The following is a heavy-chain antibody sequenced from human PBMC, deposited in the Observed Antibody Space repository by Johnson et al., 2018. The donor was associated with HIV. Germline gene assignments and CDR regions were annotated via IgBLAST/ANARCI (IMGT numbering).Heavy chain of an antibody. CDR2: IKQDGSEK. V-gene: IGHV3-7*01. CDR1: GFTVSSNY. D-gene: IGHD7-27*01. CDR3: AKSTRGNWGSCFDI. Sequence: VQLVESGGGLVQPGGSLRLSCAASGFTVSSNYMSWVRQAPGKGLEWVANIKQDGSEKYYVDSVKGRFTISRDNAKNSLYLQMNSLRAEDTAVYYCAKSTRGNWGSCFDIWGQGTMVTVSS. J-gene: IGHJ3*02.